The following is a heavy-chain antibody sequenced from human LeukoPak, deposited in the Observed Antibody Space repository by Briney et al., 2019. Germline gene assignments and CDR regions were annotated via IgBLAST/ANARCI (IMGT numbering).Heavy chain of an antibody. CDR1: GFTFSSYG. CDR3: ARLLGGTDQFDF. Sequence: GGSLRLSCAASGFTFSSYGMHWVRQAPGKGLEWVAVIWYDGSNKYYADSVKGRFTISRDNSKNTLYLQMNSLRAEDTAVYYCARLLGGTDQFDFWGQGTLVTVSS. J-gene: IGHJ4*02. D-gene: IGHD1-26*01. V-gene: IGHV3-33*01. CDR2: IWYDGSNK.